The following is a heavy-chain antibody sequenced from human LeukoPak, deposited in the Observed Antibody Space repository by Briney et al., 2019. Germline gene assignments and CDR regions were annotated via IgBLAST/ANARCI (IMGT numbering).Heavy chain of an antibody. Sequence: PGGSLRLSCAASGFTFSSYSMNWVRQAPGKGLEWVSYISSSGNTIYYADSVKGRFTISRDNAKNSLYLQMNSLRDEDTAVYYCAKRSGDSSGWYALDYWGQGTLVTVSS. J-gene: IGHJ4*02. CDR1: GFTFSSYS. CDR3: AKRSGDSSGWYALDY. CDR2: ISSSGNTI. D-gene: IGHD6-19*01. V-gene: IGHV3-48*02.